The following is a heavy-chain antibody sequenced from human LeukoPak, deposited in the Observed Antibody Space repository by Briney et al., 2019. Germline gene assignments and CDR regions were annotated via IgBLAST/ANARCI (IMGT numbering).Heavy chain of an antibody. D-gene: IGHD6-19*01. V-gene: IGHV3-9*01. CDR1: GFTFDDYA. Sequence: PGRSLRLSCAASGFTFDDYAMHWVRQAPGKGLEWVSAITWNSGGVAYADSVKGRFTISRDNAKTSLYLRMNNLRTEDTALYYCAKEYSSGGYAIDYWGQGTLVTVSS. CDR3: AKEYSSGGYAIDY. J-gene: IGHJ4*02. CDR2: ITWNSGGV.